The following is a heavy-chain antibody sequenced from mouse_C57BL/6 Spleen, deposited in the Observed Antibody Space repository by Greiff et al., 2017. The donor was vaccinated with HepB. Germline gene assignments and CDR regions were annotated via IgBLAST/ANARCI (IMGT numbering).Heavy chain of an antibody. CDR1: GFTFSDYY. V-gene: IGHV5-12*01. Sequence: EVHLVESGGGLVQPGGSLKLSCAASGFTFSDYYMYWVRQTPEKRLEWVAYISNGGGSTYYPDTVKGRFTISRDNAKNTLYLQMSRLKSEDTAMYYCARHEIRDYYGSSPAWFAYWGQGTLVTVSA. CDR3: ARHEIRDYYGSSPAWFAY. CDR2: ISNGGGST. D-gene: IGHD1-1*01. J-gene: IGHJ3*01.